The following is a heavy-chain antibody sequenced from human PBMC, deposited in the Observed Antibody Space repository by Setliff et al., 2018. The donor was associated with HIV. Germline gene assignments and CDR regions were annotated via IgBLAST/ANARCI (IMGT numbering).Heavy chain of an antibody. CDR3: ARAGAEVTSHFDW. J-gene: IGHJ4*02. V-gene: IGHV1-69*13. Sequence: SVKVSCKASGGTFSSYSINWVRQAPGQGLEWMGGIIPIYGTPIYAQKFQGRVTITADESTSTAYMELSSLRSEDTAVYYCARAGAEVTSHFDWWGQGTLVTVSS. CDR2: IIPIYGTP. D-gene: IGHD2-21*02. CDR1: GGTFSSYS.